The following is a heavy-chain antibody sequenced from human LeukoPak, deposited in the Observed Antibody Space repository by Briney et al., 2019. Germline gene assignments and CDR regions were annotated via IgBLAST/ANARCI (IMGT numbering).Heavy chain of an antibody. D-gene: IGHD3-16*02. CDR3: AKGIEAYY. V-gene: IGHV3-23*01. CDR2: ISGSGGST. Sequence: GGSLRLSCAASGFTFSSYAMSWVRQAPGKGQEGVSAISGSGGSTYYADSVKGRFTISRDNSKTTLYLQMNSLRAEDTAVYSCAKGIEAYYCGQGTLVTVSS. J-gene: IGHJ4*02. CDR1: GFTFSSYA.